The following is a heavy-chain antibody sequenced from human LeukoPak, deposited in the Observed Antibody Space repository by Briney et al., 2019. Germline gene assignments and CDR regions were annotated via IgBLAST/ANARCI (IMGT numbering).Heavy chain of an antibody. J-gene: IGHJ3*02. CDR1: GGTFSSYA. CDR2: IIPIFGTA. V-gene: IGHV1-69*13. D-gene: IGHD2-15*01. Sequence: GASVKVSCKASGGTFSSYAISWVRQAPGQGLEWMGGIIPIFGTANYAQKFQGRVTITADESTSTAYMELSSLRSEDTAVYYCATDTLPYCSGGRCYPGAFDIWGQGTMVTVSS. CDR3: ATDTLPYCSGGRCYPGAFDI.